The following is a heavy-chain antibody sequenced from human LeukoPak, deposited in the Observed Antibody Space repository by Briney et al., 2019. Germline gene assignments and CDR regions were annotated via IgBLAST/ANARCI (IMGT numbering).Heavy chain of an antibody. J-gene: IGHJ4*02. Sequence: GGSLRLSCAASGFTFSSYAMSWVRQAPGKGLEWVSAISGSGGSTYYADSVKGRFTISRDSSKNTLYLQMNSLRAEDTAVYYCAKMPFGGVTMYYFDYWGQGTLVTVSS. CDR1: GFTFSSYA. D-gene: IGHD2-21*02. CDR2: ISGSGGST. V-gene: IGHV3-23*01. CDR3: AKMPFGGVTMYYFDY.